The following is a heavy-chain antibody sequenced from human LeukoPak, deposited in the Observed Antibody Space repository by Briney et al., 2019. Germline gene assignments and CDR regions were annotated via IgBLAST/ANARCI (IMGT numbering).Heavy chain of an antibody. CDR1: GFPFSSYW. V-gene: IGHV3-21*01. CDR2: ISSSSSYI. CDR3: ARVIVVVPAATLSGMDV. D-gene: IGHD2-2*01. J-gene: IGHJ6*02. Sequence: SGGSLRLSCVASGFPFSSYWMTWVRQAPGKGLEWVSSISSSSSYIYYADSVKGRFTISRDNAKNSLYLQMNSLRAEDTAVYYCARVIVVVPAATLSGMDVWGQGTTVTVSS.